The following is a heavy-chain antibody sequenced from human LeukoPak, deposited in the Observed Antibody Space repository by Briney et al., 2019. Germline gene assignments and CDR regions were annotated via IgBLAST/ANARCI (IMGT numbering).Heavy chain of an antibody. CDR1: GGSISSYY. D-gene: IGHD3-16*01. J-gene: IGHJ3*02. Sequence: SETLFLTCTVSGGSISSYYWSWIRRPPGEGLEWIGYIYYSGSTNYNPSLKSRVTISVDTSKNQFSLKLSSVTAADTAVYYCARLRLGVGSAFDIWGQGTMVTVSS. CDR2: IYYSGST. V-gene: IGHV4-59*08. CDR3: ARLRLGVGSAFDI.